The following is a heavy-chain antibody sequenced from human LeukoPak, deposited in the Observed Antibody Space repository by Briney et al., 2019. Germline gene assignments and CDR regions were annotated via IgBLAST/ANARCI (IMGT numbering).Heavy chain of an antibody. V-gene: IGHV3-48*03. Sequence: GGSLRLSCAASGFTFNNYEMSWVRQAPGKGLEWVSYISSSGNIIYYADSVKGRFTISRDNAKNSLYLQMNSLRAEDTAVYYCARDQYGTRLDWGQGTLVTVSS. CDR2: ISSSGNII. D-gene: IGHD1-1*01. J-gene: IGHJ4*02. CDR3: ARDQYGTRLD. CDR1: GFTFNNYE.